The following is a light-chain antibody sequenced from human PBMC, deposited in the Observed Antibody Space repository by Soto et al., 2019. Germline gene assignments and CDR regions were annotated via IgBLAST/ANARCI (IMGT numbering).Light chain of an antibody. CDR3: GTWDSSLSDVV. CDR2: DNN. CDR1: SSNIGNNY. J-gene: IGLJ2*01. V-gene: IGLV1-51*01. Sequence: QSVLTQPPSVSAAPGQKVTISCSGSSSNIGNNYVSWYQQLPGTAPKLLIYDNNKRPSGIPDRFSGSKSGTSATLGITGLQTGDEADYYCGTWDSSLSDVVFGGGTKLTVL.